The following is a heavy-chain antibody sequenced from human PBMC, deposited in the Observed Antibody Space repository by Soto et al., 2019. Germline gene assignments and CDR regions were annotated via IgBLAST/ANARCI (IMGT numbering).Heavy chain of an antibody. CDR1: GGSISSSSYY. CDR2: AHYSGST. Sequence: PSETLSLTCTVSGGSISSSSYYWGWIRQPPGKGLERIGSAHYSGSTYYNPSLKSRVTISVDTSKNQFSLKLSSVTAADTAVYYCARQPAFRYGDFPNLFDYWGQGTLVTVSS. J-gene: IGHJ4*02. V-gene: IGHV4-39*01. CDR3: ARQPAFRYGDFPNLFDY. D-gene: IGHD4-17*01.